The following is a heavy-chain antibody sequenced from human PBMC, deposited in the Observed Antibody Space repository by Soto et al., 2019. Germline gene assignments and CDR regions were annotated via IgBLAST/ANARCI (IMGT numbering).Heavy chain of an antibody. CDR3: ARGDYGTGGYPFHYFDY. CDR1: GYSFTGYY. Sequence: HEHLVQSGAEVKRPGASLKVSCKASGYSFTGYYIHWVRQAHVQGLEWMGWINPDSGATNYAQNFQVRFNMTSDTSISTASMDLTSLTSDDTAVYYCARGDYGTGGYPFHYFDYWGQGTLVIVSS. CDR2: INPDSGAT. V-gene: IGHV1-2*02. D-gene: IGHD2-8*02. J-gene: IGHJ4*02.